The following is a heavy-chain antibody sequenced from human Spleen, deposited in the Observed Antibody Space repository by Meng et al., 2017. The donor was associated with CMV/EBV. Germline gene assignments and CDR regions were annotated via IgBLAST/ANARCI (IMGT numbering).Heavy chain of an antibody. D-gene: IGHD3-16*01. CDR2: ISWNSGSI. CDR1: GYTVDDYA. Sequence: SLKIPCAASGYTVDDYAMHWVRQAPGKGLEWVSGISWNSGSIGYADSVKGRFNITRDNAKNSLYLQMNSLRAEDMALYYCAKGFEEYYYCMDVWGQGTTVTVSS. CDR3: AKGFEEYYYCMDV. J-gene: IGHJ6*02. V-gene: IGHV3-9*03.